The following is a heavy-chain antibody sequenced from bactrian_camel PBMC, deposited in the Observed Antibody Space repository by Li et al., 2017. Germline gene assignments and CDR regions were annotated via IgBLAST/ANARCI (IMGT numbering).Heavy chain of an antibody. V-gene: IGHV3S1*01. J-gene: IGHJ6*01. CDR1: GYADKRFC. Sequence: HVQLVESGGGQVEAGGSLRLSCAASGYADKRFCIGWVRQAPGKEREGVAYIYSEDGTTFYADSVKGRFTITQENAKDTLFVYLQMNSLKPEDTAMYYCAARGPYCYTKLSVADFTYWGQGTQVTVS. D-gene: IGHD2*01. CDR3: AARGPYCYTKLSVADFTY. CDR2: IYSEDGTT.